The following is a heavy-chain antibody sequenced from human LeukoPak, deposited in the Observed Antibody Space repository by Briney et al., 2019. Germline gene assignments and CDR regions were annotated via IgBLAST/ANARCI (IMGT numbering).Heavy chain of an antibody. J-gene: IGHJ6*02. CDR3: ARGPILNRKPGKPPPAPFYGMDV. V-gene: IGHV4-31*03. Sequence: TSQTLSLTCTVSGGSISSGGYYWSWIRQHPGKGLEWIGYIYYSGSTYYNPSLKSRVTISVDTSKNQFSLKLSSVTAADTAVYYCARGPILNRKPGKPPPAPFYGMDVWGQGTTVTVSS. CDR2: IYYSGST. CDR1: GGSISSGGYY. D-gene: IGHD3-9*01.